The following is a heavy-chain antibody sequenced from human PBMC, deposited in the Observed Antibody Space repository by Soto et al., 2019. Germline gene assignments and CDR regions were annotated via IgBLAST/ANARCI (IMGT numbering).Heavy chain of an antibody. Sequence: QITLKESGPTLVKPTQTLTLTCIFSGFSLSTNGVGVGWIRQPPGKSLEWLAPIYWDDDKRYNPSLKSRLTLTKDNSNNQVVLTMANMDPVDTATYYCAHRRARTAGRDDAYDVWGQGTLVVVSS. J-gene: IGHJ3*01. D-gene: IGHD6-6*01. CDR3: AHRRARTAGRDDAYDV. CDR1: GFSLSTNGVG. CDR2: IYWDDDK. V-gene: IGHV2-5*02.